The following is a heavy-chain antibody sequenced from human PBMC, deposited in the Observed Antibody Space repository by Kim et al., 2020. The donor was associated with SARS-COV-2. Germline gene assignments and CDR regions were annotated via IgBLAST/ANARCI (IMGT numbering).Heavy chain of an antibody. V-gene: IGHV5-10-1*01. CDR1: GYSFTSYW. D-gene: IGHD3-10*01. J-gene: IGHJ6*02. Sequence: GESLKISCKGSGYSFTSYWISWVRQMPGKGLEWMGRIDPSDSYTNYSPSFQGHVTISADKSISTAYLQWSSLKASDTAMYYCARHVRYYGSGSPKELYYYYGMDVWGQGTTVTVSS. CDR3: ARHVRYYGSGSPKELYYYYGMDV. CDR2: IDPSDSYT.